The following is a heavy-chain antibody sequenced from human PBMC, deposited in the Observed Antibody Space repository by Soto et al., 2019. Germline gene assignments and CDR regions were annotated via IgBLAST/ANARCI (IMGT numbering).Heavy chain of an antibody. J-gene: IGHJ5*01. CDR2: IFWDNDK. V-gene: IGHV2-5*02. CDR3: ARGPEPTVRGGFDS. D-gene: IGHD3-10*01. Sequence: QITLKESGPTLVKPTQTLTLTCSFSGFSLTTSGVGVGWIRQPPGKALEWLALIFWDNDKRYSPSLKNRLTVTKANSKDQVVQTMTKMDAVDRATDYCARGPEPTVRGGFDSWGQGTLVTVSS. CDR1: GFSLTTSGVG.